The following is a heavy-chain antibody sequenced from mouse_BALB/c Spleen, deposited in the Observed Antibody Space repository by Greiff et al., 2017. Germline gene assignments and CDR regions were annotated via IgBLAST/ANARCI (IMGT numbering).Heavy chain of an antibody. V-gene: IGHV3-8*02. CDR1: GDSITSGY. J-gene: IGHJ3*01. CDR2: ISYSGST. Sequence: EVMLVESGPSLVKPSQTLSLTCSVTGDSITSGYWNWIRKFPGNKLEYMGYISYSGSTYYNPSLKSRISITRDTSKNQYYLQLNSVTTEDTATYYCASLIYYGNPFAYWGQGTLVTVSA. CDR3: ASLIYYGNPFAY. D-gene: IGHD2-1*01.